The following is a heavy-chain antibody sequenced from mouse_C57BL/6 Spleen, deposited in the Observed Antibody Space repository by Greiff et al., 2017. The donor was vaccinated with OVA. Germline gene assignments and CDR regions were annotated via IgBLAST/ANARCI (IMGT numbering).Heavy chain of an antibody. CDR1: GYTFTSYW. CDR2: IDPNSGGT. Sequence: QVQLKQPGAELVKPGASVKLSCKASGYTFTSYWMHWVKQRPGRGLEWIGRIDPNSGGTKYNEKFKSKATLTVDKPSSTAYMQLSSLTSEDSAVYYCARPGSSYDYFDDWGQGTTLTVSS. D-gene: IGHD1-1*01. V-gene: IGHV1-72*01. J-gene: IGHJ2*01. CDR3: ARPGSSYDYFDD.